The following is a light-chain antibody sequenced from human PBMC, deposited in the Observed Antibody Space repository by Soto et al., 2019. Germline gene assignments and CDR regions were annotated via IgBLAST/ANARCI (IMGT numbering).Light chain of an antibody. Sequence: EIVMTQSPAPLSVAPGEIATLSCRASQSISSNLAWYQQKPGQTPRLLIYGASTRATGIPARFSGSGSGTEFTLTISSLQSEDCAVYYCQQYNNWCTFGQGTKVEI. CDR2: GAS. CDR3: QQYNNWCT. J-gene: IGKJ1*01. V-gene: IGKV3-15*01. CDR1: QSISSN.